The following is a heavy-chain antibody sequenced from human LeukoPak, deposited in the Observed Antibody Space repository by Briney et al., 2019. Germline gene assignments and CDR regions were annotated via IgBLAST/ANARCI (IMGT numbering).Heavy chain of an antibody. CDR1: GFTFSSYS. J-gene: IGHJ4*02. V-gene: IGHV3-48*04. D-gene: IGHD3-16*01. CDR3: AGGPRRSLDY. CDR2: ISSSSSTI. Sequence: GGSLRLSCAASGFTFSSYSMNWVRQAPGKGLEWVSYISSSSSTIYYADSVKGRFTISRDNAKNSLYLQMNSLRAEDTAVYYCAGGPRRSLDYWGQGTLVTVSS.